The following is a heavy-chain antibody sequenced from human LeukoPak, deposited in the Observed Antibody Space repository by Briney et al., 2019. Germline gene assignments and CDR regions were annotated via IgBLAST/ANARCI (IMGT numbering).Heavy chain of an antibody. D-gene: IGHD4-17*01. CDR3: ARDRYGDYYYYMDV. CDR1: GLRFSRGG. V-gene: IGHV3-30*02. CDR2: IQYDESSK. J-gene: IGHJ6*03. Sequence: GGSLRLSCKASGLRFSRGGMHWIRQAPGKGLEWLAFIQYDESSKYYADSVKGRFTISRDNAKNSLYLQMNSLRAEDTALYYCARDRYGDYYYYMDVWGKGTTVTVSS.